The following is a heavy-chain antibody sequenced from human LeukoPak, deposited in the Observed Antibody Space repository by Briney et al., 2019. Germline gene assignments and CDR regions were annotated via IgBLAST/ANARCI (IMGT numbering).Heavy chain of an antibody. CDR1: GDSVSTDSAA. CDR3: ARESTSSFNF. V-gene: IGHV6-1*01. J-gene: IGHJ4*02. Sequence: SQTLSLTCAISGDSVSTDSAAWNWIRQSPSRGLEWLGRTYYRSKWYYDYAVSVKSRITINPDTPKNQSSLHLNSVGPEDTAVYYCARESTSSFNFWGQGTLVTVSS. CDR2: TYYRSKWYY. D-gene: IGHD2-2*01.